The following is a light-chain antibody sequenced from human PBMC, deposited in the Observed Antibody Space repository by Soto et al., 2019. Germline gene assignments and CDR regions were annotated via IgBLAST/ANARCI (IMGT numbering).Light chain of an antibody. J-gene: IGLJ1*01. CDR3: SSYTTSSPRV. Sequence: QSVLTQPASVSGSPGQSIAISCTGSSSDIGIYKYVSWYQQHPGKVPKLIIYEVSNRPSGVSNRFSGSKSGNTASLTTSGLQAEDEADYYCSSYTTSSPRVFGTGTKVTV. CDR1: SSDIGIYKY. CDR2: EVS. V-gene: IGLV2-14*01.